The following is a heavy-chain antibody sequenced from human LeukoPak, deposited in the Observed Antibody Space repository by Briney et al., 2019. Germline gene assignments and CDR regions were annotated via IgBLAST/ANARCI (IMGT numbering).Heavy chain of an antibody. CDR2: INHSGST. V-gene: IGHV4-34*01. CDR3: ARGVYDFWSGPPSRSYYYYMDV. D-gene: IGHD3-3*01. CDR1: GFTFSSYE. J-gene: IGHJ6*03. Sequence: GSLRLSCAASGFTFSSYEMNWVRQAPGKGLEWIGEINHSGSTNYNPSLKSRVTISVDTSKNQFSLKLSSVTAADTAVYYCARGVYDFWSGPPSRSYYYYMDVWGKGTTVTVSS.